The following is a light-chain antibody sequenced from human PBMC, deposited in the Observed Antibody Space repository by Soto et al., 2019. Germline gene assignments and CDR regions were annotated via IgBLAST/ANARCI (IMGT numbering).Light chain of an antibody. CDR1: QSVSTSY. J-gene: IGKJ4*01. CDR2: GAS. V-gene: IGKV3-20*01. CDR3: QQYGSVPLT. Sequence: EIVLTQSPGTLSLSPGERATLSCRASQSVSTSYLAWYQQKPGQAPRLLIYGASSRATGIPDRFSGSGSGAVFTLTISRLEPEYFAVYYCQQYGSVPLTFGGGTKVEIK.